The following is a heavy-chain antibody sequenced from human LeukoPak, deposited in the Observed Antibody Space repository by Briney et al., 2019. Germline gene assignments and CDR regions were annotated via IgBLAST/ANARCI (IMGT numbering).Heavy chain of an antibody. V-gene: IGHV3-23*01. CDR1: GFIFSSYA. Sequence: GGSLRLPCAASGFIFSSYAMSWVRQAPGKGLEWVSAISGSGGSTYYADSVKGRFTISRDNSKNTLYLQMNSLRAEDTAVYYYARAEWLRLLGYFDYWGQGTLVTVSS. J-gene: IGHJ4*02. CDR3: ARAEWLRLLGYFDY. CDR2: ISGSGGST. D-gene: IGHD5-12*01.